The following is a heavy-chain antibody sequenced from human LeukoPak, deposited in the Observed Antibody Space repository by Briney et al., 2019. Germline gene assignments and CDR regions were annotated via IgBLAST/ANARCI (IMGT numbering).Heavy chain of an antibody. Sequence: ASVKVSCKASGYTFTGYYMHWVRQAPGQGLEWMGRINPNSGGTNYAQKFQGRVTMTTDTSTSTAYMELRSLRSDDTAVYYCARDPNYYYDSSGYDYFDYWGQGTLVTVSS. D-gene: IGHD3-22*01. CDR1: GYTFTGYY. V-gene: IGHV1-2*06. J-gene: IGHJ4*02. CDR3: ARDPNYYYDSSGYDYFDY. CDR2: INPNSGGT.